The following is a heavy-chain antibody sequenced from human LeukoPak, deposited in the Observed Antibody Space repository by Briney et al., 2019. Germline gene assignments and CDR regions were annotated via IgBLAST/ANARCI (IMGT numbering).Heavy chain of an antibody. D-gene: IGHD3-22*01. J-gene: IGHJ3*02. V-gene: IGHV3-53*01. CDR2: IYSGGST. CDR1: GFTFSSYA. Sequence: QSGGSLRLSCAASGFTFSSYAMGWVRQAPGKGLEWVSVIYSGGSTYYADSVKGRFTISRDNSRNTLYLQMNSLRAEDTAVYYCARVGLPNTYYYDSREGSFDIWGQGTMVTVSS. CDR3: ARVGLPNTYYYDSREGSFDI.